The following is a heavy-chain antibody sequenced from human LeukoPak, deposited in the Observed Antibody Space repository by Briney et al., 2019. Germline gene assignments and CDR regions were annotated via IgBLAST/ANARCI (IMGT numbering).Heavy chain of an antibody. CDR1: GFTFSTYW. J-gene: IGHJ4*02. Sequence: GGSLRLSCVASGFTFSTYWMHWVRQAPGEGLVWVSRISGDGSITNYADSVKGRFTISRDNAKNTLYLRMNSLRAEDTAIYYCTRAISVNWGQGILVTVSS. CDR2: ISGDGSIT. D-gene: IGHD3-9*01. V-gene: IGHV3-74*01. CDR3: TRAISVN.